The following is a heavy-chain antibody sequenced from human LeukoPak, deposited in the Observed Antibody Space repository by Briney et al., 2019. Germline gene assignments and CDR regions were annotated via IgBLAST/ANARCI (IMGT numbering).Heavy chain of an antibody. D-gene: IGHD6-19*01. J-gene: IGHJ4*02. CDR2: IFGGGGST. CDR1: GYTFSSYA. V-gene: IGHV3-23*01. Sequence: GGSLRLSCAASGYTFSSYAMYWVRQVPGKGLEWVSGIFGGGGSTHYADSVKGRFTISRDNSKNTVYLQMNSLRAEDTAVYYCAKTTTGYSSGRFPGWPVDYWGQGTLVTVSS. CDR3: AKTTTGYSSGRFPGWPVDY.